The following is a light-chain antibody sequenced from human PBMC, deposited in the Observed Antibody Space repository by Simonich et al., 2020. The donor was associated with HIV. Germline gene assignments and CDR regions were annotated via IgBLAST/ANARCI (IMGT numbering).Light chain of an antibody. J-gene: IGKJ4*01. Sequence: EIVKTQSPATLSVSPGERATLSCRASQSISRNLAWYQQKPGQAPRLLIYGASTRATGIPARFSGSGSGTEFTLTISSLQSEDFAVYYCQQYSNWPLTFGGGTKVEIK. CDR2: GAS. CDR3: QQYSNWPLT. V-gene: IGKV3D-15*01. CDR1: QSISRN.